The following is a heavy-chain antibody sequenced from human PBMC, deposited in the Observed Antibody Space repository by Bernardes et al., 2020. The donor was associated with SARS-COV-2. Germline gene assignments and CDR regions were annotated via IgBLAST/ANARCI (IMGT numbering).Heavy chain of an antibody. J-gene: IGHJ3*02. Sequence: ASVKVYCKASGYTFSAYAIGWVRQAPGQGLEWMGWISGYNGPTNYEQKFRGRASMTTDTATNTAYLELRSLRSDDTAMYFCARTSMRYSGNEHDAFDMWGQGTMVTVSS. D-gene: IGHD5-12*01. CDR1: GYTFSAYA. CDR3: ARTSMRYSGNEHDAFDM. CDR2: ISGYNGPT. V-gene: IGHV1-18*04.